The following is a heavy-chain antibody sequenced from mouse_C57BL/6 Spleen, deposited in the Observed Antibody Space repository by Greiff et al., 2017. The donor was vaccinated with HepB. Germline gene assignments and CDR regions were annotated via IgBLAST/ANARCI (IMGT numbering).Heavy chain of an antibody. CDR3: TTGAY. J-gene: IGHJ3*01. CDR2: IYPENGDT. Sequence: VQLKESGAELVRPGASVQLSCTSSGFNIKDDYMHWVKQRPEQGLEWIGWIYPENGDTEYASKFQGKATITADTSSNTAYLQLSSLTSEDTAVYYCTTGAYWGQGTLVTVSA. V-gene: IGHV14-4*01. CDR1: GFNIKDDY.